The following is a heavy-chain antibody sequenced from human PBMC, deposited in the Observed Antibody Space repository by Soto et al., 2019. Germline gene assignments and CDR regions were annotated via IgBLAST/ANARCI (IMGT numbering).Heavy chain of an antibody. Sequence: GRPIRLPYTAACFTFSNAWRNWISQAPGKGLEWVGRIKSKTDGGTTDYAAPVKGRFTISRDDSKNTLYLQMNSLKTEDIVVYYCTKGERGYYYVMEVRLQGTTVT. CDR1: CFTFSNAW. J-gene: IGHJ6*02. V-gene: IGHV3-15*07. CDR3: TKGERGYYYVMEV. CDR2: IKSKTDGGTT.